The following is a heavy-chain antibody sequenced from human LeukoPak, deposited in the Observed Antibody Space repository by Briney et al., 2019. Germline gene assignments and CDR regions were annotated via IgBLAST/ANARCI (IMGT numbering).Heavy chain of an antibody. J-gene: IGHJ4*02. Sequence: ASVKVSCKASGYTFTSYGISWVRQAPGQGLEWMGWISAYNGNTNYALKLQGRVTMTTDTSTSTAYMELRSLRSDDTAVYYCARRGGYSGYDAMIDYWGQGTLVTVSS. CDR1: GYTFTSYG. CDR2: ISAYNGNT. D-gene: IGHD5-12*01. V-gene: IGHV1-18*04. CDR3: ARRGGYSGYDAMIDY.